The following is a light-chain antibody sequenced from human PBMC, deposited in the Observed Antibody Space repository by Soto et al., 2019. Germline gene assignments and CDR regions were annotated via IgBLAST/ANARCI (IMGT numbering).Light chain of an antibody. Sequence: DIQMTQSPSSLSASVGDRVTITCQASQAISNYLNWYQQKQGKAPELLIYDTSNLQTGVPSRFSGSGSGTDFTFTISSLQPEDIATYYCQQYADLPYTFGQGTKLEI. CDR3: QQYADLPYT. CDR2: DTS. CDR1: QAISNY. J-gene: IGKJ2*01. V-gene: IGKV1-33*01.